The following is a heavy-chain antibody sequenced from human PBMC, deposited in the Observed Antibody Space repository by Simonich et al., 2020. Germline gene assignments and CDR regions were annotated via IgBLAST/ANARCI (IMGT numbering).Heavy chain of an antibody. CDR2: LNPNRGGT. V-gene: IGHV1-2*07. D-gene: IGHD6-6*01. CDR1: GYTFTGYY. J-gene: IGHJ6*03. CDR3: ARDRAARYYYYYYMDV. Sequence: QVQLVQSGAEVKKPGASVKVSCKASGYTFTGYYMHWVRQAPGKGLEWMGWLNPNRGGTNYETKFQGRVTMTSDTSISTAYMERSRLRSDDTAVYYCARDRAARYYYYYYMDVWGKGTTVTVSS.